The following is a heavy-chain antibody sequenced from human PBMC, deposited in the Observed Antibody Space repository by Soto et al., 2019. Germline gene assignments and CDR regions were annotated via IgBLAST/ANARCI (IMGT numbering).Heavy chain of an antibody. V-gene: IGHV3-33*01. CDR2: IWYDGSNK. CDR3: VRDRVNVDCSSTSCYAFYYMDV. CDR1: GFTFSSYG. Sequence: QVQLVESGGGVVQPGRSLRLSCAASGFTFSSYGMHWVRQAPGKGLEWVAVIWYDGSNKYYADSVKGRFTISRDNSKNTLYLQMNSLRAEDTAVYYCVRDRVNVDCSSTSCYAFYYMDVWGKGTTVTVSS. J-gene: IGHJ6*03. D-gene: IGHD2-2*01.